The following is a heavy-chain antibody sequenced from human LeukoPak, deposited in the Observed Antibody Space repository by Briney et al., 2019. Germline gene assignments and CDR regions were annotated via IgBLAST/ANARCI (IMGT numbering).Heavy chain of an antibody. Sequence: GGSLRLSCAASGFTFSSYGMHWVRQAPGKGLEWVAVISYDGSNKYYADSVKGRFAISRDNSKNTLYLQMNSLRAEDTAVYYCAKTATVTIDYWGQGTLVTVSS. CDR2: ISYDGSNK. CDR1: GFTFSSYG. J-gene: IGHJ4*02. V-gene: IGHV3-30*18. D-gene: IGHD4-17*01. CDR3: AKTATVTIDY.